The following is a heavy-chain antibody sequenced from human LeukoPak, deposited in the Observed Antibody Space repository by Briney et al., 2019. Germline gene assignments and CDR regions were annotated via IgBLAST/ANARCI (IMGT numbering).Heavy chain of an antibody. D-gene: IGHD4-17*01. CDR1: GGSISSYY. Sequence: SETLSLTCTVSGGSISSYYGSWIRQPAGKGLEWIGRIYTSGSTNYNPSLKSRVTMSVDTSKNQFSLKLSSVTAADTAVYYCASGTTKTTPPLYWGQGTLVTVSS. V-gene: IGHV4-4*07. J-gene: IGHJ4*02. CDR3: ASGTTKTTPPLY. CDR2: IYTSGST.